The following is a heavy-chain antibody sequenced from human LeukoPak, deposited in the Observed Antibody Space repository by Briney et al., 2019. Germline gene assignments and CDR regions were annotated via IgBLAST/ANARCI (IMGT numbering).Heavy chain of an antibody. D-gene: IGHD5-24*01. J-gene: IGHJ4*02. CDR3: AKGRWLQFGTSYFDY. CDR1: GFTFSSYA. V-gene: IGHV3-23*01. Sequence: GGSLRLSCAASGFTFSSYAMNWVRQAPGKGLEWVSAISGSGGSTYYADSVKGRFTISRDNSKNTLFLQMGSLRAEDTAVYYCAKGRWLQFGTSYFDYWGQGTLVTVSS. CDR2: ISGSGGST.